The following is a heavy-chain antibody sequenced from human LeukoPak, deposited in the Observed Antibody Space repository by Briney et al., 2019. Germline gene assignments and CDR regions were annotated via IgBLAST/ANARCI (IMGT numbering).Heavy chain of an antibody. Sequence: SVKVSFKASGFTFSNSAMQWVRQARGQRLEWIGWIIVGSGRTHYAQNLQERITITRDMSTNTAYMELSSLRSDDTAVYYCARDQIFDADGYYHSSGYPDFWGQGTLVTVSS. CDR2: IIVGSGRT. D-gene: IGHD3-22*01. V-gene: IGHV1-58*02. CDR3: ARDQIFDADGYYHSSGYPDF. CDR1: GFTFSNSA. J-gene: IGHJ4*02.